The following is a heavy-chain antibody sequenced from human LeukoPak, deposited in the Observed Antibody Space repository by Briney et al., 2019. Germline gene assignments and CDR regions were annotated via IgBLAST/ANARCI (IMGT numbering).Heavy chain of an antibody. D-gene: IGHD3-10*01. CDR1: GGSFSGYY. CDR3: ARDSGTTGEVKFDP. Sequence: SETLSLTCAVYGGSFSGYYWSWIRQPAGKGLEWIGRISGSGTITYNPALQSRLTISIDTSKNQFSLKLMSVTAADTAVYYCARDSGTTGEVKFDPWGQGILVTVSS. J-gene: IGHJ5*02. CDR2: ISGSGTI. V-gene: IGHV4-4*07.